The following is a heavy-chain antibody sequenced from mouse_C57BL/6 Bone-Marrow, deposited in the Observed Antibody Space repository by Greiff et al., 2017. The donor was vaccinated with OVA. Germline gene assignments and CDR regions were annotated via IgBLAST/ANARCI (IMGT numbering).Heavy chain of an antibody. V-gene: IGHV1-81*01. CDR1: GYTFTSYG. CDR3: ALITTVVAKDAMDY. Sequence: ESGAELARPGASVKLSCKASGYTFTSYGISWVKQRTGQGLEWIGEIYPRSGNTYYNEKFKGKATLTADKSSSTAYMELRSLTSEDSAVYFCALITTVVAKDAMDYWGQGTSVTVSS. D-gene: IGHD1-1*01. J-gene: IGHJ4*01. CDR2: IYPRSGNT.